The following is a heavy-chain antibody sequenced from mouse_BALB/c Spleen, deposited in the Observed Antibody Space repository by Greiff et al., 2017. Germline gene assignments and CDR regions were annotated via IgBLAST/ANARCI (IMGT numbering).Heavy chain of an antibody. V-gene: IGHV2-2*02. J-gene: IGHJ3*01. CDR1: GFSLTSYG. D-gene: IGHD1-2*01. CDR2: IWSGGST. CDR3: AIGELLRPFAD. Sequence: QVQLKQSGPGLVQPSQSLYITCTVSGFSLTSYGVHWVRQSPGKVLEWLGVIWSGGSTDYNAAFISILSISRDNSKSQVFFKMKSLQANDTAIYYCAIGELLRPFADWGQGTLVTVSA.